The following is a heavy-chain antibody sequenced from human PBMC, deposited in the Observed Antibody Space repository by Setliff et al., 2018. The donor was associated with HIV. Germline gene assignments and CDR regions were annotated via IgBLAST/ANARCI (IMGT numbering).Heavy chain of an antibody. D-gene: IGHD1-26*01. CDR3: ETFWAGEGGRGR. Sequence: PSETLSLTCTVSGGSISNSHWSWIRQPPGKGLEWIGYVYDSGTTQYNPSLESGVTISLHTSKNHFSLKLNSVTAADTAVYYCETFWAGEGGRGRWGQGTLVTVSS. V-gene: IGHV4-59*01. CDR1: GGSISNSH. CDR2: VYDSGTT. J-gene: IGHJ4*02.